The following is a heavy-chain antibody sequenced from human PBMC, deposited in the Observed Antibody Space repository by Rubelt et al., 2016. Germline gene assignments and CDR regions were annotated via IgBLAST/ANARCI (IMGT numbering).Heavy chain of an antibody. D-gene: IGHD2-2*01. J-gene: IGHJ6*02. V-gene: IGHV4-4*07. Sequence: QVQLQESGPGLVKPSETLSLTCTVSGGSISSYYWSWIRQPAGKGLEWIGRIYTSGSTNYNPSLKSRVTMSVDTSKNQFSLKLSSVTAADTAVYYCAREQLLSDYYYGMDVWAQGTTVTVSS. CDR3: AREQLLSDYYYGMDV. CDR2: IYTSGST. CDR1: GGSISSYY.